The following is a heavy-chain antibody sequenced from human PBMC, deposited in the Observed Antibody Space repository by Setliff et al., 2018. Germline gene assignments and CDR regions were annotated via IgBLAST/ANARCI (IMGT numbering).Heavy chain of an antibody. Sequence: SETLSLTCSVSGGSIDSHYWGWIRQPPGKGLEWIGSIYYSGNTNYNPSLKSRVTISIDTSKNQFSLKLSSVTAADTAVYHCARGKTFFGAFIRAFDILGQGRMVTVSS. D-gene: IGHD3-3*01. CDR2: IYYSGNT. V-gene: IGHV4-59*11. CDR3: ARGKTFFGAFIRAFDI. CDR1: GGSIDSHY. J-gene: IGHJ3*02.